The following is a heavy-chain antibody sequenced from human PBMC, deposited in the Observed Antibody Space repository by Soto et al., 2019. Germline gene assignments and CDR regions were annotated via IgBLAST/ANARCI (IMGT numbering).Heavy chain of an antibody. J-gene: IGHJ5*02. CDR1: GYTFTSYA. CDR3: ARDAYDFWSGYYTETFDP. V-gene: IGHV1-3*01. Sequence: ASVKVSCKASGYTFTSYAMHWVRQAPGQRLEWMGWNNAGNGNTKYSQKFQGRVTITRDTSASTAYMELSSLRSEDTAVYYCARDAYDFWSGYYTETFDPWGQGTLVTVSS. CDR2: NNAGNGNT. D-gene: IGHD3-3*01.